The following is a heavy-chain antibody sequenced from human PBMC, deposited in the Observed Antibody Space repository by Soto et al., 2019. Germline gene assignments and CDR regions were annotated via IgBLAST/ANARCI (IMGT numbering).Heavy chain of an antibody. V-gene: IGHV3-15*07. CDR3: TTDQIYVLDV. CDR2: IKSKTDGGTT. CDR1: GFTFINAG. D-gene: IGHD5-12*01. Sequence: GGSLRLSWGASGFTFINAGMNCVRKAPGKGLEWVGRIKSKTDGGTTDYAAPVKGRFTISRDDSKNTLYLQMNSLKTVDTAVYYCTTDQIYVLDVWGQGTTVTVSS. J-gene: IGHJ6*02.